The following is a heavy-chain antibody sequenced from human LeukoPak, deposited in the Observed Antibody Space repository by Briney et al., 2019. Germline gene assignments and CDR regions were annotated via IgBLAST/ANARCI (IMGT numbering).Heavy chain of an antibody. CDR1: GGSISSSSYY. D-gene: IGHD5-18*01. CDR2: IYYSGST. J-gene: IGHJ4*02. V-gene: IGHV4-39*07. CDR3: AREMDTAMAGY. Sequence: PSETLSLTCTVSGGSISSSSYYWGWIRQPAGKGLEWIGSIYYSGSTYYNPSLKSRVTISVDTSKNQFSLKLSSVTAADTAVYYCAREMDTAMAGYWGQGTLVTVSS.